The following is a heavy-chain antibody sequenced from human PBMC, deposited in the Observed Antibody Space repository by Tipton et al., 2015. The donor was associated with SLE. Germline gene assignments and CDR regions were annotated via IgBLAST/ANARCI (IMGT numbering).Heavy chain of an antibody. V-gene: IGHV4-34*01. J-gene: IGHJ3*02. CDR3: ARGSKGLRWGQNAFDI. CDR2: INHSGST. D-gene: IGHD5-12*01. Sequence: LRLSCAVSGYSISSGYYWSWIRQPPGKGLEWIGEINHSGSTNYNPSLKSRVTISVDTFKNQFSLKVNSVIAADTAVYYCARGSKGLRWGQNAFDIWGQGTMVTVSS. CDR1: GYSISSGYY.